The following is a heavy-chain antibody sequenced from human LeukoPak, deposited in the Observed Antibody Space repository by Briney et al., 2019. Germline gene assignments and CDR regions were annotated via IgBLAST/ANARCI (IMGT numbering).Heavy chain of an antibody. CDR3: ARALGSGSYPHYYYYYYMDV. V-gene: IGHV4-34*01. CDR2: INHSGST. D-gene: IGHD1-26*01. Sequence: SETLSLTCAVYGGSFSGYYWSWIRQPPGKGLEWIGEINHSGSTNYNPSLKSRVTISVDTSKNQFSLKLSSVTAADTAVYYCARALGSGSYPHYYYYYYMDVWGKGTTVTVSS. J-gene: IGHJ6*03. CDR1: GGSFSGYY.